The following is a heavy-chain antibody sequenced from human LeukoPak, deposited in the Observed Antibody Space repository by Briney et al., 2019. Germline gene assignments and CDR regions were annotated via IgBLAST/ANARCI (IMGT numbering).Heavy chain of an antibody. V-gene: IGHV3-7*01. D-gene: IGHD2/OR15-2a*01. CDR3: ARAGKTFYDS. Sequence: PGGTLRLSCTASGFSFSIYWMTWVRQTPGKGLEWVANIKEDGSEKYYLDSVTSQFTISKDKATRSLYLHMNHLRAEDAAVYYCARAGKTFYDSWGHRTLVAVSS. J-gene: IGHJ5*01. CDR2: IKEDGSEK. CDR1: GFSFSIYW.